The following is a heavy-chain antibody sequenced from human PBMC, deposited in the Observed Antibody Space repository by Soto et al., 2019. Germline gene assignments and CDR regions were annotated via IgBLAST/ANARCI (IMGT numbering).Heavy chain of an antibody. V-gene: IGHV3-7*03. CDR3: ARSQSGGYDY. CDR1: GFTITSYW. D-gene: IGHD3-10*01. J-gene: IGHJ4*02. Sequence: HPGGSLRLSCAASGFTITSYWMNWVRQAPGKGLEWVANIKQDGSEKYYVDSVKGRFTLSRDTAKNSLYLQMNSLRAEDTAVYYCARSQSGGYDYWVQGTLVTVSS. CDR2: IKQDGSEK.